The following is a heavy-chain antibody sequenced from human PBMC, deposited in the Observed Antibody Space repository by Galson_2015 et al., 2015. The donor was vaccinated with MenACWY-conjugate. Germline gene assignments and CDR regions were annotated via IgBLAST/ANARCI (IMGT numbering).Heavy chain of an antibody. CDR2: IDPSDSYT. CDR1: GYSFTSYW. V-gene: IGHV5-10-1*01. D-gene: IGHD4-17*01. J-gene: IGHJ6*02. Sequence: QSGAEVKKPGESLRISCKGSGYSFTSYWISWVRQMPGKGLEWMGRIDPSDSYTNYSPSFQGHVTISADKSISTAYLQWSSLKASDTAMYYCARRTVTTEKPYYYYGMDVWGQGTTVTVSS. CDR3: ARRTVTTEKPYYYYGMDV.